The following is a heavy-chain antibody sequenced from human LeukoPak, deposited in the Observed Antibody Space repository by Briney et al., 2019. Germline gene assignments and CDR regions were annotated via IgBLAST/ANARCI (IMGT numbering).Heavy chain of an antibody. J-gene: IGHJ3*02. CDR2: INHSGSN. V-gene: IGHV4-34*01. Sequence: KPSETLSLTCAVYGGSFSGYYWSWIRQPPGKGLEWIGEINHSGSNNYNPSLKSRVTISVDTSKNQFSLKLSSVTAADTAVYYCARGRVTLLGVHAFDIWGQGTMVTVSS. CDR1: GGSFSGYY. CDR3: ARGRVTLLGVHAFDI. D-gene: IGHD2-15*01.